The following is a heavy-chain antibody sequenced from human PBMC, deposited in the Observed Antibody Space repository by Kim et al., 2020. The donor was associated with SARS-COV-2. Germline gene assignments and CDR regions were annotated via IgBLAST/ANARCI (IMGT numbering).Heavy chain of an antibody. CDR2: IRSKAYGGTT. J-gene: IGHJ5*02. D-gene: IGHD3-22*01. CDR1: GFTFGDYA. CDR3: TRGVGYTPYDSSGSNWFDP. V-gene: IGHV3-49*03. Sequence: GGSLRLSCTASGFTFGDYAMSWFRQAPGKGLEWVGFIRSKAYGGTTEYAASVKGRFTISRDDSKSIAYLQMNSLKTEDTAVYYCTRGVGYTPYDSSGSNWFDPWGQGTLVTVSS.